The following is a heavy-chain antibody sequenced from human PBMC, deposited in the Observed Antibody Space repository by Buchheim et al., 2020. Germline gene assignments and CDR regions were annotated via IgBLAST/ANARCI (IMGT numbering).Heavy chain of an antibody. CDR3: ARSLSGSLSYWYFDL. J-gene: IGHJ2*01. Sequence: QVQLVESGGGVVQPGRSLRLSCAASGFTFSSYAMHWVRQAPGKGLEWVAVISYDGSNKYYADSVKGRFTISRDNSKNTLDLQMNSLRAEDTAVYYCARSLSGSLSYWYFDLWGRGTL. CDR1: GFTFSSYA. V-gene: IGHV3-30*04. CDR2: ISYDGSNK. D-gene: IGHD1-26*01.